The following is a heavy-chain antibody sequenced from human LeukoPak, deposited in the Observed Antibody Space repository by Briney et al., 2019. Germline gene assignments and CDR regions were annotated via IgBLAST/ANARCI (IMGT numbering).Heavy chain of an antibody. D-gene: IGHD6-13*01. Sequence: GGSLRLSCAASGFTFDDYAMHWVRQAPGKGLEWVSGISWNSGSIGHADSVKGRFTISRDNAKNSLYLQMNSLRAEDTALYYCARTRGLAAAGTSDYFDYWGQGTLVTVSS. V-gene: IGHV3-9*01. J-gene: IGHJ4*02. CDR2: ISWNSGSI. CDR3: ARTRGLAAAGTSDYFDY. CDR1: GFTFDDYA.